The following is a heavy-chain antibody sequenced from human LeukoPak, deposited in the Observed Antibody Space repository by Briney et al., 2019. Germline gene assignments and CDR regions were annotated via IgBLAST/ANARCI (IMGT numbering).Heavy chain of an antibody. CDR3: AKDRRGYSGYDSAFDY. V-gene: IGHV3-30*02. D-gene: IGHD5-12*01. CDR1: GFPFRSYG. CDR2: IRYDGSNK. J-gene: IGHJ4*01. Sequence: GGSLRLSCAASGFPFRSYGMHWVRQAPGKGLEWVAFIRYDGSNKYYADSVKGRFTISRDNSKNTLYLQMNSLRAEDTAVYYCAKDRRGYSGYDSAFDYWGQGTLVTVSS.